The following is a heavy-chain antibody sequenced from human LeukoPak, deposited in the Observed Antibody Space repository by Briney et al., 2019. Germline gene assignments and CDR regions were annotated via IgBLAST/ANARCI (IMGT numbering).Heavy chain of an antibody. D-gene: IGHD1-26*01. J-gene: IGHJ4*02. Sequence: SETLSLTCSVSGGSVSRGYYYWSRIRQPPGKELEWLGNIYYSGSTNYNPSSKSTVTISADTSKNQFSLKLRSVTAADTAVYYCARDRGWEVIDYWGEGTMLTVSS. CDR3: ARDRGWEVIDY. CDR1: GGSVSRGYYY. V-gene: IGHV4-61*01. CDR2: IYYSGST.